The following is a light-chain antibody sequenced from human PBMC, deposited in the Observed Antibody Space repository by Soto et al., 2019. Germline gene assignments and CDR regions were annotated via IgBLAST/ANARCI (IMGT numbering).Light chain of an antibody. CDR1: LTDIGTYYY. V-gene: IGLV2-14*01. CDR2: AVT. CDR3: SSYTNINTRACV. Sequence: QSVLTQPPSASGSLGQSVTISCTGTLTDIGTYYYVSWYQQHPGKAPKLIIYAVTDRPSGVSNRFSGSKSVNTASLTISGLQAEDEAEYYGSSYTNINTRACVFGTGTKVTVL. J-gene: IGLJ1*01.